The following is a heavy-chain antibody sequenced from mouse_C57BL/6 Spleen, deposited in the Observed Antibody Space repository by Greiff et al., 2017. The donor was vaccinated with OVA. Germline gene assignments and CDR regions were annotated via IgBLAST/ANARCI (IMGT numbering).Heavy chain of an antibody. Sequence: QVQLQQSGAELVRPGTSVKVSCKASGYAFTNYLIEWVKQRPGQGLEWIGVINPGSGGTNYNEKFKGKATLTADKSSSTAYMQLSSLTSEDSAVYFCARSPIYYDYPYYFDYWGQGTTLTVSS. V-gene: IGHV1-54*01. CDR3: ARSPIYYDYPYYFDY. D-gene: IGHD2-4*01. CDR2: INPGSGGT. J-gene: IGHJ2*01. CDR1: GYAFTNYL.